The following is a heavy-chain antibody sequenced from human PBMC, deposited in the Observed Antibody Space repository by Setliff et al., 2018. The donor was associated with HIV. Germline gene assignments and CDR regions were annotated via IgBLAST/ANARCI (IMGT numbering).Heavy chain of an antibody. CDR1: GFTFSSYA. J-gene: IGHJ2*01. CDR3: ARVRFSFNNVRCFDL. Sequence: ESLKISCAASGFTFSSYAMSWIRQSPGKGLEWIAEINQERTTFYNPSLKSRLIMSLDTSRNEVSLRLNSVTAADTATYFCARVRFSFNNVRCFDLWGPGTRVTVSS. D-gene: IGHD1-20*01. CDR2: INQERTT. V-gene: IGHV4-34*01.